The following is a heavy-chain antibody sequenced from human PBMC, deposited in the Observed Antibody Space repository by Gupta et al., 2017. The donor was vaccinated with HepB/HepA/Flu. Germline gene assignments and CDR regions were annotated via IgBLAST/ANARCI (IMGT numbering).Heavy chain of an antibody. CDR1: GFSFTNYP. V-gene: IGHV3-23*01. J-gene: IGHJ4*02. CDR3: SEDIHVVVVFDC. Sequence: EVQLLESGGGLVQPGGSLRVSGSASGFSFTNYPMSWVRQGGGKGWDWVSAISKTDDNRRGLDSVRGRSTVSRDKAKNMVYLQMNSLRDGETAVYYCSEDIHVVVVFDCWGQGTRVIVSS. D-gene: IGHD2-2*01. CDR2: ISKTDDNR.